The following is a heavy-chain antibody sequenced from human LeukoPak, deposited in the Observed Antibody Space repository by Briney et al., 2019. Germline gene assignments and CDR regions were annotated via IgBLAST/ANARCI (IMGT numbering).Heavy chain of an antibody. CDR1: GYSISSGYY. D-gene: IGHD3-10*01. J-gene: IGHJ4*02. CDR2: IYRSGST. CDR3: ARLVWFGESDY. Sequence: PSETLSLTCAVSGYSISSGYYWGWIRQPPGKGLEWIGSIYRSGSTYYNPSLKSRVTISVDTSKNQFSLKLSSVTAADTAVYYCARLVWFGESDYWGQGTLVTVSS. V-gene: IGHV4-38-2*01.